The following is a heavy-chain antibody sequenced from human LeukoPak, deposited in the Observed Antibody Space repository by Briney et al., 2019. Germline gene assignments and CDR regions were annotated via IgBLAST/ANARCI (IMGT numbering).Heavy chain of an antibody. Sequence: GGSLRLSCAASGFTFSSYSMNWVRQAPGKGLEWVSYISSTSSTIFYADSVKGRFTISRDNAKNSLYLQMNSLRAEDTAVCYCARSPYYYDSSGYYYVYWGQGTLVTVSS. J-gene: IGHJ4*02. CDR2: ISSTSSTI. D-gene: IGHD3-22*01. CDR3: ARSPYYYDSSGYYYVY. V-gene: IGHV3-48*04. CDR1: GFTFSSYS.